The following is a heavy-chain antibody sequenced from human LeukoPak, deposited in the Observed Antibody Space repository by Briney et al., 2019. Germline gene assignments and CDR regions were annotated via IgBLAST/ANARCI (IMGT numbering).Heavy chain of an antibody. CDR3: AREVMDKLRFDY. J-gene: IGHJ4*02. Sequence: ASVKVSCKASGYTFTSYYMHWVRQAPGQGLEWVGIINPSGGDTSYAHKFQGRLTMTRDTPTNTVYMELTSVRSEDTAVYYCAREVMDKLRFDYWGQGTLVTVSS. V-gene: IGHV1-46*01. CDR2: INPSGGDT. CDR1: GYTFTSYY. D-gene: IGHD2-2*03.